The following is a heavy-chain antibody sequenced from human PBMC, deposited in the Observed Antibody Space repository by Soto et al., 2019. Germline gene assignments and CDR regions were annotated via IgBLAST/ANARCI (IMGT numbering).Heavy chain of an antibody. J-gene: IGHJ4*02. V-gene: IGHV4-34*01. CDR3: AGASGYCRGCCCATGPNDY. Sequence: QVQLQQWGAGLLKPSETLSLTCAVYGGSFSGYYWSWIRQPPGKGLEWIGEINHSGSTNYNPSLKRRVTLSVDTFKNQFFLKLRSVAGAEPAVYYCAGASGYCRGCCCATGPNDYWGQGTLVTVSS. CDR1: GGSFSGYY. CDR2: INHSGST. D-gene: IGHD2-15*01.